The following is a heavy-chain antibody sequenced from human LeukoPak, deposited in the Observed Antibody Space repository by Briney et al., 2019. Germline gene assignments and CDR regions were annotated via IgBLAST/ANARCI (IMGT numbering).Heavy chain of an antibody. CDR1: GFTFSSYG. V-gene: IGHV3-33*01. CDR3: ARDRIVVVPAALRGFDP. Sequence: PGRSLRLSCAASGFTFSSYGMHWVRQAPGKGLEWVAVIWYDGSNKYYADSVKGRFTISGDNSKNTLYLQMNSLRAEDTAVYYCARDRIVVVPAALRGFDPWGQGTLVTVSS. J-gene: IGHJ5*02. CDR2: IWYDGSNK. D-gene: IGHD2-2*01.